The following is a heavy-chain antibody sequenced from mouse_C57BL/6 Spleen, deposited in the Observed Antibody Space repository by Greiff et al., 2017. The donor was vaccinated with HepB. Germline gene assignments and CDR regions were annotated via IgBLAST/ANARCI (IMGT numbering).Heavy chain of an antibody. CDR2: ICSGGST. CDR3: ARRGDDGYYFDY. CDR1: GFSLTSYG. V-gene: IGHV2-2*01. J-gene: IGHJ2*01. D-gene: IGHD2-3*01. Sequence: QVQLQQSGPGLVQPSQSLSITCTASGFSLTSYGVHWVRQSPGKGLEWLGVICSGGSTYYNAAFISRLSISKDNSKSQVFFKMNSLQADDTAIYCGARRGDDGYYFDYWGQGTTLTVSS.